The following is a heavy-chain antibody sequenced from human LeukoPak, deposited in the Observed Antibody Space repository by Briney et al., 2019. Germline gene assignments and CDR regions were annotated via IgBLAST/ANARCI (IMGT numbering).Heavy chain of an antibody. CDR3: ARNPPITMVRGVSLLATSTYGMDV. CDR2: TIPIFGTA. D-gene: IGHD3-10*01. J-gene: IGHJ6*02. CDR1: GGTFSSYA. V-gene: IGHV1-69*01. Sequence: ASVKVSCKASGGTFSSYAISWVRQAPGQGLEWMGGTIPIFGTANYAQKFQGRVTITADESTSTAYMELSSLRSEDTAVYYCARNPPITMVRGVSLLATSTYGMDVWGQGTTVTVSS.